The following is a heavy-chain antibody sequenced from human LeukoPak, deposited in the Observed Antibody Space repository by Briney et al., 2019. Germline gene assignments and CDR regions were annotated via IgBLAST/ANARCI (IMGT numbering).Heavy chain of an antibody. CDR1: GYTFTSYY. Sequence: ASVKVSCKASGYTFTSYYMHWVRQAPGQGLEWMGIINPSGGSTSYAQKFQGRVTMTRDMSTSTVYMELSSLRSEDTAVYYCASLRETTLGFDAFDIWGQGTMVTVSS. J-gene: IGHJ3*02. CDR3: ASLRETTLGFDAFDI. D-gene: IGHD4-23*01. V-gene: IGHV1-46*01. CDR2: INPSGGST.